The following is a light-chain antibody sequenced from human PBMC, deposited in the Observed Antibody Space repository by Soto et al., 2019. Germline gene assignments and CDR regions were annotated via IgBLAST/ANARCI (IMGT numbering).Light chain of an antibody. CDR2: DVS. V-gene: IGLV2-14*01. J-gene: IGLJ1*01. CDR3: SSYTTSSTYV. CDR1: SSDVGGYNN. Sequence: QSALTQPASVSGSPGQSITISCTGTSSDVGGYNNVSWYQQHPGKAPKLMIYDVSNRPSGVSNRFSGSKSGNTASLTISGLQAEYEADYYCSSYTTSSTYVFGTVTKLTVL.